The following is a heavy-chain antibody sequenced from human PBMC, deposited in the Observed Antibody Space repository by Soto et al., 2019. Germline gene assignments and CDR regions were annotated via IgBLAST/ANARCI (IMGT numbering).Heavy chain of an antibody. CDR3: AKCGLVVPTAQDWFEP. V-gene: IGHV3-23*01. CDR2: ISGRGSST. J-gene: IGHJ5*02. D-gene: IGHD2-2*01. CDR1: GSPFKDYV. Sequence: PGWSLRLSCAVSGSPFKDYVMSLVRQAPGKGLEWVASISGRGSSTYTADAVKGRFTISRDNSRNTVYLQMSSLRAEDTAVYFCAKCGLVVPTAQDWFEPWGEGTLVTVSS.